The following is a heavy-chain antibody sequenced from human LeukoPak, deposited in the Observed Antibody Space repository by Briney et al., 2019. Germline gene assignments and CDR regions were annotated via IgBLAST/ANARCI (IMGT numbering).Heavy chain of an antibody. J-gene: IGHJ4*02. V-gene: IGHV3-23*01. Sequence: GGSLRLSCAASGFTFSTYAMSWVRQAPGKGLEWVSSMTGSSGNTYYADSVQGRFTISRDNSKNTLYLQMKSLRAEDTAVYYCAEGQQLDSKLDYWGQGTLVTVSS. D-gene: IGHD6-13*01. CDR1: GFTFSTYA. CDR3: AEGQQLDSKLDY. CDR2: MTGSSGNT.